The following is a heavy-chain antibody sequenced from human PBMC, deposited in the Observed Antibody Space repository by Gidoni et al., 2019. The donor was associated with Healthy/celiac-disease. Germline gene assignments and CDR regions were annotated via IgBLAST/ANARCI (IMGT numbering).Heavy chain of an antibody. J-gene: IGHJ6*02. CDR1: GFTFSSYA. Sequence: EVQLLESGGGLVQPGGSLRLSCAASGFTFSSYAMSWVRQAPGQGLEWVSAISGSGGSTYYADSVKGRFTISRDNSKNTLYLQMNSLRAEDTAVYYCAKDPGREGVLRYFDWSPGYYYYGMDVWGQGTTVTVSS. CDR3: AKDPGREGVLRYFDWSPGYYYYGMDV. CDR2: ISGSGGST. D-gene: IGHD3-9*01. V-gene: IGHV3-23*01.